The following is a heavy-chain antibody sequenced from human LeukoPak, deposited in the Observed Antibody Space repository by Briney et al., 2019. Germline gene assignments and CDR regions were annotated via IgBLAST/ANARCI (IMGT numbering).Heavy chain of an antibody. CDR3: AKSAAGTGGYYYYYMDV. V-gene: IGHV3-9*01. D-gene: IGHD6-19*01. CDR1: GFTFDDYA. CDR2: ISWNSGSI. J-gene: IGHJ6*03. Sequence: AGGSLRLSCAASGFTFDDYAMHWVRQAGKGLEWVSGISWNSGSIGYADSVKGRFTISRDNAKNSLYLQMNSLRAEDTALYYCAKSAAGTGGYYYYYMDVWGKGTTVTISS.